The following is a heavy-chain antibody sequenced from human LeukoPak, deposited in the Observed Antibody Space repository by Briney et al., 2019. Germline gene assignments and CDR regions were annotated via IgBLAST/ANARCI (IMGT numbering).Heavy chain of an antibody. CDR2: IYYGENT. V-gene: IGHV4-39*01. D-gene: IGHD3-9*01. Sequence: SETLSLTCTVSGGSISGGPYYWGWIRQPPGKGLEWVGNIYYGENTYYNPSLTSLDTISIDTSKNQYSLKLSPLTAAATAQYFCARSPVELYFDRLSNWFVPRG. CDR1: GGSISGGPYY. J-gene: IGHJ5*02. CDR3: ARSPVELYFDRLSNWFVP.